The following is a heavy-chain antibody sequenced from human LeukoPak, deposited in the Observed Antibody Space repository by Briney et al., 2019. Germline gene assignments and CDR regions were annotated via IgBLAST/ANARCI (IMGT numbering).Heavy chain of an antibody. CDR1: GFTFSSYW. V-gene: IGHV3-74*01. CDR2: INSDGSST. CDR3: ARGELLWFGELWGIRSFGSPGFDY. Sequence: GGSLRLSCAASGFTFSSYWMHWVRQAPGKGLVWVSRINSDGSSTSYADSVKGRFTISRDNAKNTLYLQMNSLRAEDTAVYYCARGELLWFGELWGIRSFGSPGFDYWGQGTLVTVSS. J-gene: IGHJ4*02. D-gene: IGHD3-10*01.